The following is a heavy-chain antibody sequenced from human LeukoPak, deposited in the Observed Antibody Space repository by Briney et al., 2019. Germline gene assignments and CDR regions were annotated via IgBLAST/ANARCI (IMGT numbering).Heavy chain of an antibody. J-gene: IGHJ4*02. Sequence: GGSLRLSCAASGFTFSCYGMSWVRQAPGKGLEWISATNGDGASTYYADSVKGRFTISRDNSKNMLYLQMNSLTVEDTAVYYCAVYNWGFDWWGQGTLVTVSS. D-gene: IGHD7-27*01. CDR1: GFTFSCYG. CDR2: TNGDGAST. CDR3: AVYNWGFDW. V-gene: IGHV3-23*01.